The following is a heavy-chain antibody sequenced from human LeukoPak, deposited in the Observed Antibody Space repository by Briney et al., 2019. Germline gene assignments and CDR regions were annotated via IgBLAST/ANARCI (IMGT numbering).Heavy chain of an antibody. CDR1: GFTFSSFG. CDR2: IRYDGSNK. Sequence: PGGSLRLSCAASGFTFSSFGMQWSRQAPRKGLKWVACIRYDGSNKYYADSVKGRFTVSRDNSKNTLYLQMNRLRAEDTAVYYCAKDRTTVVVAATLSFDYRGQGTLVTVSS. V-gene: IGHV3-30*02. J-gene: IGHJ4*02. CDR3: AKDRTTVVVAATLSFDY. D-gene: IGHD2-15*01.